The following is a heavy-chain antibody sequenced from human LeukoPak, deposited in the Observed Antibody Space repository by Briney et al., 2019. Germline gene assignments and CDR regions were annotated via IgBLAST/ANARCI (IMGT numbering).Heavy chain of an antibody. CDR2: IKDDGNEQ. D-gene: IGHD3-3*01. Sequence: TGGSLRLSCVASGFIFSSYWMSWVRQAPGKGLEWVANIKDDGNEQYYVDSVRGRFTIFRDNAKNSLYLQMNSLRVEGTAMYYCARDPYFDAFDMWGQGTMVTVSS. J-gene: IGHJ3*02. CDR3: ARDPYFDAFDM. CDR1: GFIFSSYW. V-gene: IGHV3-7*01.